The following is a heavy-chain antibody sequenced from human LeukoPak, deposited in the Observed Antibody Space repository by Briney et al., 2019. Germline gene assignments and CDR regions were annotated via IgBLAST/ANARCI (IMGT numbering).Heavy chain of an antibody. Sequence: GGSLRLSCAASGFTFSSYAMHWVRQAPGKGLEGVAVISYDGSNKYYADSVKGRFTISRDNSKNTLYLQMNSLGAEGTAVYYCARDDRLGSSGNYGMDVWGQGTTVTVSS. CDR3: ARDDRLGSSGNYGMDV. J-gene: IGHJ6*02. V-gene: IGHV3-30-3*01. D-gene: IGHD3-22*01. CDR2: ISYDGSNK. CDR1: GFTFSSYA.